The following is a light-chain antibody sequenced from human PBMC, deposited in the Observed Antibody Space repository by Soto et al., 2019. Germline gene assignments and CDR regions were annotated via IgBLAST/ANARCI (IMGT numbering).Light chain of an antibody. CDR3: LQHISYPYT. CDR1: QGISSY. J-gene: IGKJ2*01. CDR2: ATS. Sequence: DIQMTQSPSAMSASVGDTVTITCRASQGISSYLAWFQQKPGKAPKRLIYATSSLQSGVPSRFSGSGSGTEFTLTISSLQPEDFATYVCLQHISYPYTFGQGTKLDMK. V-gene: IGKV1-17*03.